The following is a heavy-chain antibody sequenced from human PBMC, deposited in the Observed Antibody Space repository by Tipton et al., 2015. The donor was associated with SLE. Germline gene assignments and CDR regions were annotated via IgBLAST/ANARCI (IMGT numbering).Heavy chain of an antibody. J-gene: IGHJ4*02. CDR1: GGSLNTGGYL. CDR3: ARVITYYYDSSGYLYYFDY. Sequence: TLSLTCTVSGGSLNTGGYLWSWIRQSPGKGLEWIGDIYYSGSTYYNPSLKSRVTISEDTSKNPFSLKLSSVTAAATAVYYCARVITYYYDSSGYLYYFDYWGQGTLITVSS. CDR2: IYYSGST. D-gene: IGHD3-22*01. V-gene: IGHV4-30-2*06.